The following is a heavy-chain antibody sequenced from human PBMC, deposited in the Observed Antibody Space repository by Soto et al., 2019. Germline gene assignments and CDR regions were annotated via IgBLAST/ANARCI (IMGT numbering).Heavy chain of an antibody. J-gene: IGHJ3*02. CDR2: INGGGGST. D-gene: IGHD3-22*01. V-gene: IGHV3-74*01. Sequence: GGSLRLSCAASGFTFSRDWMHWVRQAPGKGLEWVSHINGGGGSTSYADSVNGRITISRDNSKNTLYLQMNSLRAEDTAVYYCADLFAESGYYEVLDAFDIWGQGTMVTVSS. CDR3: ADLFAESGYYEVLDAFDI. CDR1: GFTFSRDW.